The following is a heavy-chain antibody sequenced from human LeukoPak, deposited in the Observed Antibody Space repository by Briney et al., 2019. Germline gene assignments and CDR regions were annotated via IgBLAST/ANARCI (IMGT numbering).Heavy chain of an antibody. D-gene: IGHD5-12*01. J-gene: IGHJ3*01. Sequence: GESLKISCKGSGYRFTNYWIGWVRQMPGKGLEWMGIVNPGDSDTRYSPSFQGQVTISADTSTTTAYLQWSSLKASDNGMYYCARRGDDSSLVAFDDWGQGTMVTVSS. CDR3: ARRGDDSSLVAFDD. CDR2: VNPGDSDT. CDR1: GYRFTNYW. V-gene: IGHV5-51*01.